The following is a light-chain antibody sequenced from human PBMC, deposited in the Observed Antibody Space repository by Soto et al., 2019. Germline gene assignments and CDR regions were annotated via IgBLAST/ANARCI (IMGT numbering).Light chain of an antibody. CDR1: QGLSRN. CDR2: GAS. J-gene: IGKJ5*01. Sequence: EIVLRQSQATLSLSPKERATRPCRASQGLSRNVAWYQQKPGQAPRLLIYGASTRATGIPARFSGSGSGTEFTLTISSLQSEDFEVYYCQQYNNWPITSGQRTRLEI. CDR3: QQYNNWPIT. V-gene: IGKV3-15*01.